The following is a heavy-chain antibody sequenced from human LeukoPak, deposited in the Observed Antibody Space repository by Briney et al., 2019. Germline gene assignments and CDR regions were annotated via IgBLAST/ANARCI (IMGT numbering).Heavy chain of an antibody. J-gene: IGHJ4*02. Sequence: MTSETLSLTCAVSGGSISSGGYSWSWIRQPPGKGLEWIGYIYYSGSTYYNPSLKSRVTISVDTSKNQFSLKLSSVTAADTAVYYCARLSTVTTSFDYWGQGTLVTVSS. V-gene: IGHV4-30-4*07. D-gene: IGHD4-11*01. CDR3: ARLSTVTTSFDY. CDR1: GGSISSGGYS. CDR2: IYYSGST.